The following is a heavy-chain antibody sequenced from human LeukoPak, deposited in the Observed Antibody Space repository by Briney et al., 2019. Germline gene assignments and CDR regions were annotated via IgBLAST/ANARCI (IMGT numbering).Heavy chain of an antibody. J-gene: IGHJ3*02. CDR2: ISSSGSLT. CDR1: GFAFRTYE. CDR3: VSYCGGSCNGAFDI. Sequence: GGSLRLSCAASGFAFRTYEMNWVRQAPGKGLEWVSYISSSGSLTYYVDSVKGRFTISKDNAKNSLYLQMNSLRAEDTAIYCCVSYCGGSCNGAFDIWGQGTMVTVSS. D-gene: IGHD2-15*01. V-gene: IGHV3-48*03.